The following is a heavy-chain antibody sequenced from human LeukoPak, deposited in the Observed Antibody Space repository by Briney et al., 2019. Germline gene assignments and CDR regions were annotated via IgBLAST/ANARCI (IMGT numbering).Heavy chain of an antibody. D-gene: IGHD3-22*01. V-gene: IGHV3-48*01. Sequence: GGSLRLSCAASGFTFSSYSMNWVRQAPGKGLEWVSYISSSSSTIYYADSVKGRFTISRDNAKNSLYLQMNSLRGEDTAVYYCARDGENYYDSSGYYGYWGQGTLVTVSS. CDR2: ISSSSSTI. CDR1: GFTFSSYS. CDR3: ARDGENYYDSSGYYGY. J-gene: IGHJ4*02.